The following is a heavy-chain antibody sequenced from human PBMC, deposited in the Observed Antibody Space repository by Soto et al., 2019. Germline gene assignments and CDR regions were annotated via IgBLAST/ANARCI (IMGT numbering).Heavy chain of an antibody. Sequence: QVQLVESWGGVVQPGNSLRLSCAGSGFPFSAEAMHWVRQAPGKGLEWVAAISYDGNNKQHADSVKGRFTVSRDNSKNTLYLQINSLRPEDTAVYYCARDYSSGWCLDYWGQGSLVTVSS. CDR1: GFPFSAEA. J-gene: IGHJ4*02. D-gene: IGHD6-13*01. CDR2: ISYDGNNK. V-gene: IGHV3-30-3*01. CDR3: ARDYSSGWCLDY.